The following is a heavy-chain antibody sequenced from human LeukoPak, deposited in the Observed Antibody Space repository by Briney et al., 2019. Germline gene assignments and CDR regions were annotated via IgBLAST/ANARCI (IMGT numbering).Heavy chain of an antibody. J-gene: IGHJ4*02. Sequence: GGSLRLSCAASGFTFSSYYMHWVRQAPGKGLVWVSRINSDGSSTSYADSVKGRFTISRDNAKNTLYLQMNSLRTEDTALYYCAKDILTGYYVDYWGQGTLVTVSS. CDR1: GFTFSSYY. CDR2: INSDGSST. D-gene: IGHD3-9*01. CDR3: AKDILTGYYVDY. V-gene: IGHV3-74*01.